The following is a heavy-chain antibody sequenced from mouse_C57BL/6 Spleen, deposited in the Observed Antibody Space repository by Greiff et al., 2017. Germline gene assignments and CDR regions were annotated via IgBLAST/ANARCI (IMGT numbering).Heavy chain of an antibody. J-gene: IGHJ4*01. CDR1: GYTFTSYW. CDR3: ARVVANYYAMDY. Sequence: VQLQQPVAELVKPGASVKLSCKASGYTFTSYWMHWVKQRPGQGLEWIGMIHPNSGSTNYNEKFKSKATLTVDKSSSTAYMQLSSLTSEDSAVYYCARVVANYYAMDYWGQGTSVTVSS. CDR2: IHPNSGST. V-gene: IGHV1-64*01. D-gene: IGHD1-1*01.